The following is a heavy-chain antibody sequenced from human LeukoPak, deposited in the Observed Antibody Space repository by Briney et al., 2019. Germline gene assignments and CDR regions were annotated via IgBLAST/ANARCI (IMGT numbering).Heavy chain of an antibody. CDR3: ARGPRNYYDSSGYYDY. Sequence: SESLSLTCTLSGGSISSYYWSWIRQPPGKGLEWIGYIYYSGSTNYNPSLESRVTISVDTSKNQFSLKLSSVTAADTAVYYCARGPRNYYDSSGYYDYWGQGTLVTVSS. V-gene: IGHV4-59*01. J-gene: IGHJ4*02. CDR2: IYYSGST. CDR1: GGSISSYY. D-gene: IGHD3-22*01.